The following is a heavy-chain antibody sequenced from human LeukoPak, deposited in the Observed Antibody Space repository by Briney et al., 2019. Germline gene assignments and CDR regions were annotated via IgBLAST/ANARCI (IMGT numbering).Heavy chain of an antibody. CDR2: IYYTGST. CDR3: ARDRWFGEYKWFDP. V-gene: IGHV4-39*07. J-gene: IGHJ5*02. D-gene: IGHD3-10*01. Sequence: KPSETLSLTCTLVSGDSIDSSSSYWGWIRQPPGKGLEWIGTIYYTGSTSYTPSLKSRLTISVDTSNNQFSLKLTSVTAADTAVYYCARDRWFGEYKWFDPWGQGALVPVSS. CDR1: GDSIDSSSSY.